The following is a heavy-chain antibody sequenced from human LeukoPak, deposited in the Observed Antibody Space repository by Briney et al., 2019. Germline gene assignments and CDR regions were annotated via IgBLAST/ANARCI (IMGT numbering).Heavy chain of an antibody. J-gene: IGHJ6*02. Sequence: ASGKVSCKASGYTFTSYYMHWVRQAPGQGLEWMGRIIPIRNAVDYAQKFQGRLTITAETSTSTAYMDLSSLRSEDTALYYCATDRAEQQGVQLYYYFGMDVWGQGTTVTVSS. D-gene: IGHD6-13*01. CDR3: ATDRAEQQGVQLYYYFGMDV. V-gene: IGHV1-69*08. CDR1: GYTFTSYY. CDR2: IIPIRNAV.